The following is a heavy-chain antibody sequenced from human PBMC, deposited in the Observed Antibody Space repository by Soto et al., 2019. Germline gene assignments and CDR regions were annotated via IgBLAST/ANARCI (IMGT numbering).Heavy chain of an antibody. D-gene: IGHD3-16*01. CDR2: IYSSGST. J-gene: IGHJ4*02. CDR3: ARGGSGSPFDY. Sequence: SETLSLTCAVYGGSFSGDYYWSWIRQPPGKGLEWIGYIYSSGSTNYNPSLKSRVTISVDTSKNQLSLNLNSVTAADTAVYYCARGGSGSPFDYWGQGTLVTVSS. CDR1: GGSFSGDYY. V-gene: IGHV4-61*08.